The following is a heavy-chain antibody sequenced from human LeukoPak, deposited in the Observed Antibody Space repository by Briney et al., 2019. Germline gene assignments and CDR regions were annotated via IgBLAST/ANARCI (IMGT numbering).Heavy chain of an antibody. J-gene: IGHJ6*03. CDR1: GFTFSSYA. CDR2: ISYDGSNK. Sequence: GRSLRLSCAASGFTFSSYAMHWVRQAPGKWLEWVAVISYDGSNKYYADSVKGRFTISRDNSKNTLYLQMNSLRAEDTAVYYCARDGRYFDWFYYYYYMDVWGKGTTVTVSS. V-gene: IGHV3-30*04. D-gene: IGHD3-9*01. CDR3: ARDGRYFDWFYYYYYMDV.